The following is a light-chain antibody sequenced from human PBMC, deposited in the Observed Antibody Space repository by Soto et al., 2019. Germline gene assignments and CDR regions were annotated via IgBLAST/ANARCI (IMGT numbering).Light chain of an antibody. J-gene: IGKJ4*01. CDR3: QQYYSTPLT. Sequence: ILVTQSPDSLAVSLGERATINCRTSQSVLFSTNNLNYFAWYQQKPGQPPKLLIYWASTRESGVPDRFSGSGSGTDFTLTINSLQAEDVAVYYCQQYYSTPLTFGGGTKVDIK. V-gene: IGKV4-1*01. CDR2: WAS. CDR1: QSVLFSTNNLNY.